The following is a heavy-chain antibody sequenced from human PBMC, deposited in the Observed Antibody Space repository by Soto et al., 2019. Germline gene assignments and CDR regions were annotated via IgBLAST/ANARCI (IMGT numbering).Heavy chain of an antibody. V-gene: IGHV1-3*01. J-gene: IGHJ5*02. CDR1: GYTFTSYA. Sequence: QVQLVQSGAEVKKPGASVKVSCKASGYTFTSYAMHWVRQAPGQRLEWMGWINAGNGNTKYSQKFQGRVTITRDTSASTAYMALSSLRSEDTAVYYCARPAAAGINWFDPWGQGTLVTVFS. CDR2: INAGNGNT. D-gene: IGHD6-13*01. CDR3: ARPAAAGINWFDP.